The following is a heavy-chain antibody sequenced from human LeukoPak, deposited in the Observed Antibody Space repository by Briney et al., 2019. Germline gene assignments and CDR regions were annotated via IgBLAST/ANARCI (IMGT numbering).Heavy chain of an antibody. V-gene: IGHV3-73*01. Sequence: GGSLRLSCAASGFTFSGSAMHWVRQASGKGLEWVGRIRSKDNSYATAYAASVKGRFTISRDDSKNTAYLQMNSLKTKDTAVYYCTTVGAPTGYWGQGTLVTVSS. J-gene: IGHJ4*02. CDR3: TTVGAPTGY. D-gene: IGHD1-26*01. CDR2: IRSKDNSYAT. CDR1: GFTFSGSA.